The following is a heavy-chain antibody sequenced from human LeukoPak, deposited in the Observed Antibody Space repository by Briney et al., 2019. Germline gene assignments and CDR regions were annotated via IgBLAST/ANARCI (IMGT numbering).Heavy chain of an antibody. D-gene: IGHD3-16*01. CDR1: GGTFSSYA. V-gene: IGHV1-69*04. CDR2: IIPILGIA. J-gene: IGHJ4*02. Sequence: ASVKVSCKASGGTFSSYAISWVRQAPGRGLEWMGRIIPILGIANYAQKFQGRVTITADKSTSTAYMELSSLRSEDTAVYYCARTMITFGGVPFDYWGQGTLVTVSS. CDR3: ARTMITFGGVPFDY.